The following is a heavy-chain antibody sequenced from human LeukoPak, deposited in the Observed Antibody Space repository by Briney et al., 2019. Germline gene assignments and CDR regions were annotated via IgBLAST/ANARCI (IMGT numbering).Heavy chain of an antibody. D-gene: IGHD2-2*01. CDR1: GFTFSSYA. Sequence: GGSLRLSCAVSGFTFSSYAMSWVRQAPGKGLEWVSSISGGGGTTYYPDSVKGRFTISRDNSKNTLYLQVNSLRAEDTAVYYCAKDPRAYCTSTSCYFFDYWGQGTLVTVSS. V-gene: IGHV3-23*01. J-gene: IGHJ4*02. CDR2: ISGGGGTT. CDR3: AKDPRAYCTSTSCYFFDY.